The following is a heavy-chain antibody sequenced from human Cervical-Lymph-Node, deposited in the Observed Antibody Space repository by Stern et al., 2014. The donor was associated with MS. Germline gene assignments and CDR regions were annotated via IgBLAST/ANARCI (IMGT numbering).Heavy chain of an antibody. CDR1: GGSINSGAYY. D-gene: IGHD2/OR15-2a*01. J-gene: IGHJ1*01. V-gene: IGHV4-31*03. CDR2: IYDSGTT. CDR3: ARIDIGESGVQH. Sequence: QLQLQESGPGLVKPSQTLSLTCTVSGGSINSGAYYWSWFRQHPGKGLEWIGYIYDSGTTYYNPSLKSRVTVSLDTSKNQFSLKLSSVTAADTAMYFCARIDIGESGVQHWGQGTLVTVSS.